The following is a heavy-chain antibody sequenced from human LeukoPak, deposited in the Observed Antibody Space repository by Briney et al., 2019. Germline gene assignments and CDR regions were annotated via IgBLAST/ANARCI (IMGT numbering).Heavy chain of an antibody. V-gene: IGHV4-59*01. Sequence: PSETLSLTCTVSGGSISSYYWSWIRQPPGKGLEWIGYIYYSGSTNYNPSLKSRVTISVDTSKNQFSLKLSSVTAADTAVYYCARGRGVGYWGQGTLVTVSS. CDR1: GGSISSYY. CDR3: ARGRGVGY. CDR2: IYYSGST. J-gene: IGHJ4*02. D-gene: IGHD3-10*01.